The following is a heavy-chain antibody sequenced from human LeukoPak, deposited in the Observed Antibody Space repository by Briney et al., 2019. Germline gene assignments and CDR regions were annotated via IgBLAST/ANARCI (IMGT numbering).Heavy chain of an antibody. CDR3: GKGSSLAVAGTMGYYDYYYMDV. V-gene: IGHV3-9*01. Sequence: PGGSLRLSCTASGFTFDDYAMYWVRQAPGKGLEWVSGISWNSGYVDYADSVKGRFTISRDNAKNSLYLQMNSVRPEDTALYYCGKGSSLAVAGTMGYYDYYYMDVWGKGTTVTISS. CDR1: GFTFDDYA. D-gene: IGHD6-19*01. CDR2: ISWNSGYV. J-gene: IGHJ6*03.